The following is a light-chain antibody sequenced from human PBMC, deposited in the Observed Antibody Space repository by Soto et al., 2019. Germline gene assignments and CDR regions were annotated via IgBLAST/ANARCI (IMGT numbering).Light chain of an antibody. V-gene: IGKV1-6*01. CDR2: AAS. CDR1: QGIRHD. J-gene: IGKJ4*01. Sequence: AIEMTQSPSSLSVSLGDRFAITFVASQGIRHDLGWYQQKPGKAPELLIYAASILQSGVPSRFSGSGSGTDFTLTITSLQPEDFAIYYCLQDYTYPRTFGRGTKVDIK. CDR3: LQDYTYPRT.